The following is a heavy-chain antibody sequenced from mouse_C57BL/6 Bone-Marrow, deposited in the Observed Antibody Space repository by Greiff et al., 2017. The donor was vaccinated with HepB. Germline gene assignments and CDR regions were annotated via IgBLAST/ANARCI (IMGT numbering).Heavy chain of an antibody. V-gene: IGHV1-15*01. J-gene: IGHJ2*01. CDR1: GYTFTDYE. CDR2: IDPETGGT. Sequence: QVQLKESGAELVRPGASVTLSCKASGYTFTDYEMHWVKQTPVHGLEWIGAIDPETGGTAYNQKFKGKAILTADKSSSTGYMELRSLTSEDSAVYYCTVVADYWGQGTTLTVSS. CDR3: TVVADY. D-gene: IGHD1-1*01.